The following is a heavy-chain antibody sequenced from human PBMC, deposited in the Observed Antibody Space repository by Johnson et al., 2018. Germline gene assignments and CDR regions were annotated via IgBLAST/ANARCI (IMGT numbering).Heavy chain of an antibody. Sequence: QVQLVQSGAEVKKPGSSVKVSCKASGGTFNSFAISWVRQAPGQGLEWMGQIIPVFGTPNYAQRMQGRVTIIPDESTSTVYMELSRLRSEDTAVYYGVKEGDPQYWGQGTLVTVSS. CDR3: VKEGDPQY. CDR2: IIPVFGTP. D-gene: IGHD3-16*01. CDR1: GGTFNSFA. J-gene: IGHJ1*01. V-gene: IGHV1-69*05.